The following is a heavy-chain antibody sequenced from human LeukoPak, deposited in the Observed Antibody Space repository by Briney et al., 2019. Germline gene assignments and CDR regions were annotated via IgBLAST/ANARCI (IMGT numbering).Heavy chain of an antibody. J-gene: IGHJ6*02. Sequence: SETLSLTCTVSGGSISSYYWSWIRQPPGKGLEWIGYIYYSGSTNYNPSLKSRATISIDTSKNQFSLKLSSVTAADTAVYYCARDGSSSSPYYYYYYGMDVWGQGTTVTVSS. CDR3: ARDGSSSSPYYYYYYGMDV. V-gene: IGHV4-59*01. CDR1: GGSISSYY. CDR2: IYYSGST. D-gene: IGHD6-6*01.